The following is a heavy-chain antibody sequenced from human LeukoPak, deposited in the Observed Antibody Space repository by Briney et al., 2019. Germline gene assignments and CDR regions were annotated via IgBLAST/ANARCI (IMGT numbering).Heavy chain of an antibody. CDR1: GGSLSSTSYY. CDR2: IYYSGST. CDR3: ARNSNPGYCSSGSRYLVHFDY. Sequence: SETLSLTCTVSGGSLSSTSYYWGWIRQPPGKGLEWIGSIYYSGSTYYNPSLKSRVTISVDTSKNQFSLKLNSVTAADTAVYYCARNSNPGYCSSGSRYLVHFDYWGQGTLVTVSS. D-gene: IGHD2-15*01. V-gene: IGHV4-39*01. J-gene: IGHJ4*02.